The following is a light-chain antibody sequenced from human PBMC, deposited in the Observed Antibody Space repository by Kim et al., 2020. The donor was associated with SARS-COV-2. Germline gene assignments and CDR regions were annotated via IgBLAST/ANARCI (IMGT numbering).Light chain of an antibody. CDR1: SSDIGGSDS. J-gene: IGLJ2*01. CDR3: SSYSTGSTLVV. CDR2: DVN. Sequence: QSALTQPASVSGSPGQSITISCAGTSSDIGGSDSVSWYQQHPGRAPKLMVFDVNNRPSWISDSFLGSKSGNTASLTIFGLQADDEADYYCSSYSTGSTLVVFGGGTKLTVL. V-gene: IGLV2-14*03.